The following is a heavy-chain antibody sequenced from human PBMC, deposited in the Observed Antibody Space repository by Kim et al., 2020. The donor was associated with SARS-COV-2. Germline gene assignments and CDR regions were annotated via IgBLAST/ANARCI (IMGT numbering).Heavy chain of an antibody. J-gene: IGHJ6*02. CDR3: ARDRGLYSSSWYGRYYYYGMDV. CDR1: GYTFTGYY. V-gene: IGHV1-2*04. CDR2: INPNSGGT. D-gene: IGHD6-13*01. Sequence: ASVKVSCKASGYTFTGYYMHWVRQAPGQGLEWMGWINPNSGGTNYAQKFQGWVTMTRDTSISTAYMELSRLRSDDTAVYYCARDRGLYSSSWYGRYYYYGMDVWGQGTTVTVSS.